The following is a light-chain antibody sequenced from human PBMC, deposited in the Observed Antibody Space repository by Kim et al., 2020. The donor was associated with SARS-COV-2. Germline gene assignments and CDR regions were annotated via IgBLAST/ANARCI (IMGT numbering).Light chain of an antibody. CDR2: GAS. V-gene: IGKV3-20*01. Sequence: PGETSTISCRAVQSVTSNYLAWYQQTPGQAPRLLIYGASNRATGIPDRFSGSGSGRDFTLTISRLEPEDFAVYYCQQYDSSPPITFGQGTRLEIK. CDR1: QSVTSNY. CDR3: QQYDSSPPIT. J-gene: IGKJ5*01.